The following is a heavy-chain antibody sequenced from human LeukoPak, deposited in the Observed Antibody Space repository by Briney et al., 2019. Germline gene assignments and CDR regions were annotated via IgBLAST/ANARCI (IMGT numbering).Heavy chain of an antibody. CDR1: VYTFTGYY. D-gene: IGHD2-15*01. V-gene: IGHV1-2*02. CDR3: AREVVVAARSLYGMDV. J-gene: IGHJ6*02. CDR2: INPNSGGT. Sequence: ASVKVSCKASVYTFTGYYMHWVRQAPGQGLEWMGWINPNSGGTNYAQKFQGRVTMTRDTSISTAYMELSRLRSDDTAVYYCAREVVVAARSLYGMDVWGQGTTVTVSS.